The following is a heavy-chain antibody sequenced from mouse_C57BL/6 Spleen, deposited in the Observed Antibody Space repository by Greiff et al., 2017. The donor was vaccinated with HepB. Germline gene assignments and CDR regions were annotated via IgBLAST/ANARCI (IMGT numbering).Heavy chain of an antibody. Sequence: EVMLVESGGGLVKPGGSLKLSCAASGFTFSDYGMHWVRQAPEKGLEWVAYISSGSSTIYYADTVKGRFTISRDNAKNTLFLQMTSLRSEDTAMYYCARPGYRYAMDYWGQGTSVTVSS. J-gene: IGHJ4*01. CDR2: ISSGSSTI. CDR3: ARPGYRYAMDY. D-gene: IGHD3-1*01. V-gene: IGHV5-17*01. CDR1: GFTFSDYG.